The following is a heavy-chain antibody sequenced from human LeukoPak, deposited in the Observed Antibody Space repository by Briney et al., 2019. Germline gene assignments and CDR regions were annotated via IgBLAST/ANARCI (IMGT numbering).Heavy chain of an antibody. D-gene: IGHD1-26*01. J-gene: IGHJ4*02. Sequence: PSETLSLTCTVSGGPITSHFWSWIRQPPGEGLEWIGNFYHAGNSNLNPSLKSRVTMSIDTSMNQFSLKLRSMTAADTAVYYCARDGPTSTAPFDYWGQGTLVTVSS. CDR1: GGPITSHF. CDR2: FYHAGNS. CDR3: ARDGPTSTAPFDY. V-gene: IGHV4-59*11.